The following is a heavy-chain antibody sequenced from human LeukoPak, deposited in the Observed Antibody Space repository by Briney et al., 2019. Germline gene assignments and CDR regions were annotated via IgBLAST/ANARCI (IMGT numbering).Heavy chain of an antibody. D-gene: IGHD3-3*01. Sequence: SVKVSCKASGGTFSSYAISWVRQAPGQGLEWMGGIIPIFGTANYAQKFQGGVTITADKSTCTAYMELSSLRSEDTAVYYCASSDDFWSKGYYYYYMDVWGKGTTVTVSS. CDR3: ASSDDFWSKGYYYYYMDV. J-gene: IGHJ6*03. CDR2: IIPIFGTA. CDR1: GGTFSSYA. V-gene: IGHV1-69*06.